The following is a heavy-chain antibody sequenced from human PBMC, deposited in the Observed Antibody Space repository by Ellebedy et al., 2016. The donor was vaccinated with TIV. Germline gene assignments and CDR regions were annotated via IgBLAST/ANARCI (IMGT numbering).Heavy chain of an antibody. CDR3: AKVAVDTAAGPYYYYGMDV. CDR1: GFTFSSYA. J-gene: IGHJ6*02. CDR2: ISYDGSNK. D-gene: IGHD6-13*01. Sequence: GESLKISCAASGFTFSSYAMHWVRQAPGKGLEWVAVISYDGSNKYYADSVKGRFTISRDNSKNTLYLQMNSLRAEDTAVYYCAKVAVDTAAGPYYYYGMDVWGQGTTVTVSS. V-gene: IGHV3-30-3*01.